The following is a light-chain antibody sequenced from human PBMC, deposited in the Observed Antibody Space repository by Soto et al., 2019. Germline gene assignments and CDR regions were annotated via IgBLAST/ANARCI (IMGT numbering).Light chain of an antibody. CDR3: QSYDSSLSGWV. V-gene: IGLV1-40*01. CDR2: GNS. Sequence: QSVLTQPPSVSGAPGQRVTISCTGSSSNIGAGYDVHWYQQLPGTAPKLLIYGNSNRPSGVPDRFSGSKSGTSASLAITGLQAEDEAYYYCQSYDSSLSGWVFGNGTKVTVL. CDR1: SSNIGAGYD. J-gene: IGLJ1*01.